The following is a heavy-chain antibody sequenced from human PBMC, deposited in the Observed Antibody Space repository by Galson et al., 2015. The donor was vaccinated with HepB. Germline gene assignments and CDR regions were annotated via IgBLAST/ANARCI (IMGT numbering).Heavy chain of an antibody. Sequence: SLRLSCAASGFTFSSYWMSWVRQAPGKGLEWVANIKQDGSEKYYVDSVKGRFTISRDNAKNSLYLQMNSLRAEDTAVYYCARDSYYYYYYMDVWGKGTTVTVSS. CDR1: GFTFSSYW. CDR3: ARDSYYYYYYMDV. V-gene: IGHV3-7*03. J-gene: IGHJ6*03. CDR2: IKQDGSEK.